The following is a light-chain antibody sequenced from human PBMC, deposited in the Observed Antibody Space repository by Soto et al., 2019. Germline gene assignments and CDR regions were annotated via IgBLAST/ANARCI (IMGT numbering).Light chain of an antibody. CDR3: HQRQSWPRT. CDR1: ETIKKNY. Sequence: NVLTQSPGALSLSPGEGSTLSCRASETIKKNYLAWYQQQPGQAPRLLIYQTSLRAAGIPARFSASGSGTDFTLTISDVQPEDFALYYCHQRQSWPRTFGQGTKVDI. CDR2: QTS. V-gene: IGKV3-11*01. J-gene: IGKJ1*01.